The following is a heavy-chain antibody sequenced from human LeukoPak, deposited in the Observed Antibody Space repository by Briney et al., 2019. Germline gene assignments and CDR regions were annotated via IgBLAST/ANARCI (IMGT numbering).Heavy chain of an antibody. CDR3: ARVLQCSSTSCYALYAGYYMDV. CDR2: IYPGDSDT. Sequence: GESLKISCKGSGYSFTSYWIGWVRQMPGKGLEWMGIIYPGDSDTRYSPSFQGQVTISADKSISTAYLQWSSLKASDTAMYYCARVLQCSSTSCYALYAGYYMDVWGKGTTVTVSS. CDR1: GYSFTSYW. D-gene: IGHD2-2*01. V-gene: IGHV5-51*01. J-gene: IGHJ6*03.